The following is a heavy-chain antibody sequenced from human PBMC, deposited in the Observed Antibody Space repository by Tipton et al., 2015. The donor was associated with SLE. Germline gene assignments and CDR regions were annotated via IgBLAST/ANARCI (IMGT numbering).Heavy chain of an antibody. D-gene: IGHD5-24*01. CDR3: ARHRLGKRWLQFEAFDI. Sequence: TLSLTCAVYGVSFSGYYWSWIRQPPRKGLGWIGEINHSGSTNYNPSLKRRVTISVDTSKNQFSLKLSSVTAADAAVYYCARHRLGKRWLQFEAFDIWGQGTMVTVSS. V-gene: IGHV4-34*01. CDR2: INHSGST. J-gene: IGHJ3*02. CDR1: GVSFSGYY.